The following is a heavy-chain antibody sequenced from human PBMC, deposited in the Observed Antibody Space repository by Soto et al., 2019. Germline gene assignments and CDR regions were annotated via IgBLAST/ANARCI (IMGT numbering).Heavy chain of an antibody. CDR1: GFTFTDFY. D-gene: IGHD4-4*01. J-gene: IGHJ4*02. V-gene: IGHV3-7*03. Sequence: EVQLVQSGGGLVQPGGSLRLSCVGSGFTFTDFYMNWVRQAPGKGLEWVANIRPDGSETNYVESVKGRFTTSRDNAKNSLFLQMNSLRADDTAVYYCAGWGGHDYNYWGQGILVTVSS. CDR3: AGWGGHDYNY. CDR2: IRPDGSET.